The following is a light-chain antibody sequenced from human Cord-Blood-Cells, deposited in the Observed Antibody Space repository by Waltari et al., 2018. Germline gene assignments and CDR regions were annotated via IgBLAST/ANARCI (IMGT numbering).Light chain of an antibody. CDR3: QQYNSYST. CDR2: DAS. J-gene: IGKJ1*01. CDR1: QSISSW. Sequence: DIQMTQSPSTLSASVGDRVTITCRASQSISSWLAWYQQKPGKAPKLPIYDASSWESGVPSRFSGSGSGTEFTLTISSLQPDDFATYYCQQYNSYSTFGQGTKVEIK. V-gene: IGKV1-5*01.